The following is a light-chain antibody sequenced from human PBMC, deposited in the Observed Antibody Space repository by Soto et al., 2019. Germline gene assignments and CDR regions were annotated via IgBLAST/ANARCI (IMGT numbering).Light chain of an antibody. CDR3: QQYYSTPRT. Sequence: DIVMTQSPDSLAVSLGERATINCKSSQSVLYSSNNKNYLAWYQQKPGQPPKLLIYWACIRESGVPDRFSGSGSGPDFTLTISSLQAEDVAVYYCQQYYSTPRTFGQGTKVEIK. CDR1: QSVLYSSNNKNY. CDR2: WAC. V-gene: IGKV4-1*01. J-gene: IGKJ1*01.